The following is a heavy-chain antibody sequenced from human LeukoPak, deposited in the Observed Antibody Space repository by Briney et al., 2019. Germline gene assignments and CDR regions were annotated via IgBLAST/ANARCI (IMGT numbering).Heavy chain of an antibody. CDR2: IYSGGST. CDR1: GFTVSSND. V-gene: IGHV3-53*01. CDR3: ARGPYYYDSSGYYYRFDY. J-gene: IGHJ4*02. Sequence: PGGSLRLSCAASGFTVSSNDMSWVRQAPGKGLEWVSVIYSGGSTYYADSVKGRFTISRDNSKNTLYLQMNSLRAEDTAVYYCARGPYYYDSSGYYYRFDYWGQGTLVTVSS. D-gene: IGHD3-22*01.